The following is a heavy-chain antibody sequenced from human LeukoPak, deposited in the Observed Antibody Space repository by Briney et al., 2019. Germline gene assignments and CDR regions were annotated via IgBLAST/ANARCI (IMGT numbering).Heavy chain of an antibody. J-gene: IGHJ4*02. CDR1: GGSFSDYY. CDR2: INHSGST. Sequence: SETLSLTCAVYGGSFSDYYWSWIRQPPGKGLEWIGEINHSGSTNYKPSLKSRVTISVDTSKNQFSLKLSSVTAADTAVYYCASKVKLRGYSYGLYYFDYWGQGTLVTVSS. V-gene: IGHV4-34*01. CDR3: ASKVKLRGYSYGLYYFDY. D-gene: IGHD5-18*01.